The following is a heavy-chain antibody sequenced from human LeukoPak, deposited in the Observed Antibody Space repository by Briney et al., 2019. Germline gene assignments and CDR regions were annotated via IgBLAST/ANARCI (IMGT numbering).Heavy chain of an antibody. D-gene: IGHD1-26*01. Sequence: GGSLRLSCAASGFTVSSNYMSWVRQAPGKGLEWVSVICSGGSTYYADSVKGRFTISRHNSKNTLYLQMNSLRAEDTAVYYCARGVVGATTPFDYWGQGTLVTVSS. CDR1: GFTVSSNY. J-gene: IGHJ4*02. CDR2: ICSGGST. V-gene: IGHV3-53*04. CDR3: ARGVVGATTPFDY.